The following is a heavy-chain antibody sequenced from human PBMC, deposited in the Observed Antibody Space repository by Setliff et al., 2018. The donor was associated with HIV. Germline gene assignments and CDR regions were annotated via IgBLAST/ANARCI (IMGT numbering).Heavy chain of an antibody. CDR3: ARVSITYWYSIPRDYYYYMDV. CDR2: IDHRGRP. CDR1: GFSISSRYY. D-gene: IGHD2-8*02. V-gene: IGHV4-38-2*01. J-gene: IGHJ6*03. Sequence: PSETLSLTCDVSGFSISSRYYWGWIRQSPGKGLEWIGEIDHRGRPKYNPSLNSRVTMSVDKSRNQFSLKVSSVTAADTAVYYCARVSITYWYSIPRDYYYYMDVWGEGTTVTVSS.